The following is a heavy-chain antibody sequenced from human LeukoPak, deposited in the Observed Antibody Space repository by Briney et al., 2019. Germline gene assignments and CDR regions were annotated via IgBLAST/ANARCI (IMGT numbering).Heavy chain of an antibody. CDR2: TKNRAKSYTT. CDR1: GFTFNIYA. D-gene: IGHD2-15*01. CDR3: SSRYCSGGRCYFY. Sequence: GGSLRLFCAASGFTFNIYAMNWARQAPGEGLEWVGRTKNRAKSYTTEYAASVKGRFTISREDSKNSLHLQMNSLKTEDTAVDYCSSRYCSGGRCYFYWGQGTLVTVSS. V-gene: IGHV3-72*01. J-gene: IGHJ4*02.